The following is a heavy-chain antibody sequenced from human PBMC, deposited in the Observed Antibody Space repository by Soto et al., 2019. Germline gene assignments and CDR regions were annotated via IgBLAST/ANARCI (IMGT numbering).Heavy chain of an antibody. Sequence: QVQLVESGGGVVQPGRSLRLSCAASGFTFSSYGMHWVRQAPGKGLEWVAVISYDGSNKYYADSVKGRFTISRDNSKNTLYLQMNSPRAEDTAVYYCANKMSYSSSWYYFDYWGQGTLVTVSS. D-gene: IGHD6-13*01. J-gene: IGHJ4*02. CDR2: ISYDGSNK. CDR3: ANKMSYSSSWYYFDY. CDR1: GFTFSSYG. V-gene: IGHV3-30*18.